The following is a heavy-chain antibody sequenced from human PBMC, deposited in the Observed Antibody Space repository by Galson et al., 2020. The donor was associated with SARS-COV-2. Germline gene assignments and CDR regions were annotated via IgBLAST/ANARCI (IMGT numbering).Heavy chain of an antibody. J-gene: IGHJ2*01. CDR1: GGSFSNYY. V-gene: IGHV4-34*01. CDR3: ARRLLTFSNSHSYWYFDI. D-gene: IGHD6-6*01. CDR2: INHSGNT. Sequence: SETLSLTCAVYGGSFSNYYWSWIRQPPGKGLQLIGEINHSGNTNYNPPLKSRVTMSVDTSKNQFSLKLNSVTAADTALEYCARRLLTFSNSHSYWYFDIWGRGTLVHVSS.